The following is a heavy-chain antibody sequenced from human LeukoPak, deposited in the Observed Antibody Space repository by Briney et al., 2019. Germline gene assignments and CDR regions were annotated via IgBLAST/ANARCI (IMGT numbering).Heavy chain of an antibody. CDR3: VFGQYYYDSSGYYLYTNDY. CDR2: IYPGDSDT. D-gene: IGHD3-22*01. Sequence: GESPKISCKGSGYSFTSYWIGWVRQMPGKGLEWMGIIYPGDSDTRYSPSFQGQVTISADKSISTAYLQWSSLKASDTAMYYCVFGQYYYDSSGYYLYTNDYWGQGTLVTVSS. J-gene: IGHJ4*02. CDR1: GYSFTSYW. V-gene: IGHV5-51*01.